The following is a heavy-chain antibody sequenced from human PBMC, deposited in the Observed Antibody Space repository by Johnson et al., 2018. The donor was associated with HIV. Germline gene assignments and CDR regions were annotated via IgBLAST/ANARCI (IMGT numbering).Heavy chain of an antibody. V-gene: IGHV3-9*01. CDR2: ISWNSDTI. CDR1: GFTFGDYA. J-gene: IGHJ3*02. Sequence: VQLVESGGGLVQPGRSLRLSCAASGFTFGDYAMHWVRQAPGKGLEWVSGISWNSDTISYADSVKGRFTISRDNSKNTLYLQMNSLGAEDTAVFYCGRDRAEYSTWLDAFDIWGQGTMVTVSS. CDR3: GRDRAEYSTWLDAFDI. D-gene: IGHD6-6*01.